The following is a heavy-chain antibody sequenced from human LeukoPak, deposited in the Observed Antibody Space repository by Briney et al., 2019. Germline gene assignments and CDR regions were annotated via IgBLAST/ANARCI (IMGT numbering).Heavy chain of an antibody. CDR1: GYTFTSYG. CDR2: ISAYNGNT. D-gene: IGHD6-19*01. CDR3: ARELDSSGWYSQNF. J-gene: IGHJ4*02. V-gene: IGHV1-18*01. Sequence: ASVKVSCKASGYTFTSYGISWVRQAPGQGLEWMGWISAYNGNTNYAQKLQGRVTMTTDTSTSTAYMELRSLRSDDTAVYYCARELDSSGWYSQNFWGQGTLVTVSS.